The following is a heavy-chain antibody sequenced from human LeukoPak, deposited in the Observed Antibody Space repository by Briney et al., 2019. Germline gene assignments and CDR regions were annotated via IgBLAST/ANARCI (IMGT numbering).Heavy chain of an antibody. CDR1: GGSFSGYY. J-gene: IGHJ4*02. D-gene: IGHD2-15*01. V-gene: IGHV4-34*01. CDR3: ARGTSRDCRGGSCDTNPLDY. CDR2: INHSGST. Sequence: SETLSLTCAVYGGSFSGYYWSWIRQPPGKGLEWIGEINHSGSTNYNPSLKSRVTISVVTSKNQFSLKLSSVTAADTAVYYCARGTSRDCRGGSCDTNPLDYWGQGTLVTVSS.